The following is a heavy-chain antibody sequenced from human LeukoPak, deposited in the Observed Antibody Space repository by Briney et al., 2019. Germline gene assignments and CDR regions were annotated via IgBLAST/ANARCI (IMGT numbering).Heavy chain of an antibody. CDR1: GYSFTNYW. CDR3: ARHESSSGYLGAFDI. CDR2: IYPGDSDT. Sequence: GESLKISCKGSGYSFTNYWIAWVRQMPGKGLEWMGIIYPGDSDTRYSPSFQGQVTISADKSINSAYLQWSSLKASDTAMYYCARHESSSGYLGAFDIWGQGTMVTVSS. J-gene: IGHJ3*02. V-gene: IGHV5-51*01. D-gene: IGHD3-22*01.